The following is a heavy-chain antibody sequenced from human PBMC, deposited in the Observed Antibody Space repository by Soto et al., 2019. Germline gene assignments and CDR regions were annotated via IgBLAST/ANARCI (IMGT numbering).Heavy chain of an antibody. D-gene: IGHD6-6*01. J-gene: IGHJ6*02. CDR3: AKSIAARPRRDYYYGMDV. CDR2: IIPIFGTA. V-gene: IGHV1-69*13. Sequence: SVKVSCKASGGTFSSYSISWVRQAPGQGLEWMGGIIPIFGTANYAQKFQGRVTITADESTSTAYMELSILRSEDTAVYYCAKSIAARPRRDYYYGMDVWGQGTTVTVSS. CDR1: GGTFSSYS.